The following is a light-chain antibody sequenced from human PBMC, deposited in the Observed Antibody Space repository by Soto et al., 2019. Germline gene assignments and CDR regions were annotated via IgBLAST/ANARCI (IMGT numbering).Light chain of an antibody. Sequence: QAVVTQPASVSGSPGQSITISCTGTSSDVGGYNYVSWYQQHPGKAPKFMIYDVSTRPSGVSNRFSGSKSGNTASLTISGLQAEDEADYYCSSYTTSNTRQIVFVTGTKLTVL. V-gene: IGLV2-14*01. CDR3: SSYTTSNTRQIV. CDR2: DVS. CDR1: SSDVGGYNY. J-gene: IGLJ1*01.